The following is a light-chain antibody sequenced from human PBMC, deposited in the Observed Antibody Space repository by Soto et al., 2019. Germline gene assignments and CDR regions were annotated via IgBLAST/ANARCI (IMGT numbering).Light chain of an antibody. V-gene: IGKV3D-15*01. CDR3: QQYNDWPLT. Sequence: EIVLTQTQATLSLSPGERATLSCRASQSVGSYLAWYQQKPGQAPRLLICDISARATGIPTRFSGSGSGTEFTLTISSLQSEDFAVYYCQQYNDWPLTFGGGTKVDIK. CDR2: DIS. J-gene: IGKJ4*01. CDR1: QSVGSY.